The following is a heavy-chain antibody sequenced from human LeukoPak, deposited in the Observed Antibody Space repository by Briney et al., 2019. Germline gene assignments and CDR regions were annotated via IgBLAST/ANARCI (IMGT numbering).Heavy chain of an antibody. CDR3: ARVNYYDSSGYYYLYFDY. CDR1: GGSFSGYY. Sequence: SETLSLTCAVYGGSFSGYYWSWIRQPPGKGLEWIGEINHSGSTNYNPSLKSRATISVDTSKNQFSPKLSSVTAADTAVYYCARVNYYDSSGYYYLYFDYWGQGTLVTVSS. J-gene: IGHJ4*02. D-gene: IGHD3-22*01. V-gene: IGHV4-34*01. CDR2: INHSGST.